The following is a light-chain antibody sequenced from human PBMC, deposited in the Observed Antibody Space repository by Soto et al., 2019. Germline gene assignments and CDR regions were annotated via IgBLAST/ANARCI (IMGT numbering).Light chain of an antibody. CDR1: SSNMGTNT. V-gene: IGLV1-44*01. J-gene: IGLJ1*01. Sequence: QSALTQPPSASGTPGQRVTISCSGGSSNMGTNTVSWYQQVPGTAPKVLIYVNDQRPSGVPDRFSGSNSGTSASLAISGLQPEDEADYYYVAWDDSLNGHVFGTGTKVTVL. CDR2: VND. CDR3: VAWDDSLNGHV.